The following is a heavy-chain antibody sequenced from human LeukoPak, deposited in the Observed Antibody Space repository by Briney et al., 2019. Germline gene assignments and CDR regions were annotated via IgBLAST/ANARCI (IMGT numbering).Heavy chain of an antibody. Sequence: GGSLRISCAASGFTFSSYAMSWVRQAPGKGLEWVSAIRDSGSSTHYADSVKGRFTTSRDNSKNTLFLQMNSLRAEDTAIYYCAKYGPQDSGSSHFDYWGQGALVTVSS. J-gene: IGHJ4*02. D-gene: IGHD1-26*01. CDR1: GFTFSSYA. V-gene: IGHV3-23*01. CDR3: AKYGPQDSGSSHFDY. CDR2: IRDSGSST.